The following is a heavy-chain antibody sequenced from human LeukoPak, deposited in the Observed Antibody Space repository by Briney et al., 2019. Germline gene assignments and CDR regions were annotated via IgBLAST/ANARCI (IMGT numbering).Heavy chain of an antibody. J-gene: IGHJ4*02. V-gene: IGHV4-38-2*01. CDR1: GYSISSGYY. CDR2: IYHSGST. CDR3: ARYKQQLVGRTHFDD. Sequence: PSETLSLTCAVSGYSISSGYYWGWIRQPPVKGLEWIGSIYHSGSTYYNPSLKSRVTISVDTSKNQFSLKLSSVTAADTAVYYCARYKQQLVGRTHFDDWGRGTLVTVSS. D-gene: IGHD6-13*01.